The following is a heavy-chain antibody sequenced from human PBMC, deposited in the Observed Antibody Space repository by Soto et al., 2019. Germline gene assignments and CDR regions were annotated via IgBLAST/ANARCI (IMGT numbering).Heavy chain of an antibody. V-gene: IGHV2-5*02. CDR2: IYWDNDK. D-gene: IGHD3-10*01. CDR1: GFSLTTSGVG. Sequence: QITLKESGPTLVKPTQTLTLTCTFSGFSLTTSGVGVGWIRQPPGKALEWLAVIYWDNDKHYSPSLRGRLTVTKDTTNNQEVFQMTNMDPVDTATYYFAPRRSMGDHFDYWGQGTLVTVSS. CDR3: APRRSMGDHFDY. J-gene: IGHJ4*02.